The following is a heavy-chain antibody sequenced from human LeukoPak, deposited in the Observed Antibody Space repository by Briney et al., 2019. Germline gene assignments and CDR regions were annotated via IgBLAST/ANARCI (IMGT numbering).Heavy chain of an antibody. CDR3: ARDPKPVDYYDSSGLDYFDY. D-gene: IGHD3-22*01. Sequence: GGSLRLSCAASGFTFSSYGMHWVRQAPGKGLEWVAVIWYDGSNKYYADSVKGRFTISRDNSKNTLYLQMNSLRAEDTAVYCCARDPKPVDYYDSSGLDYFDYWDQGTLVTVSS. J-gene: IGHJ4*02. CDR2: IWYDGSNK. CDR1: GFTFSSYG. V-gene: IGHV3-33*01.